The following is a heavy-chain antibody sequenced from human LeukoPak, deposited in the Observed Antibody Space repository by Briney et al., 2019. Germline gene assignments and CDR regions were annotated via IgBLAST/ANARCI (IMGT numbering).Heavy chain of an antibody. J-gene: IGHJ4*02. Sequence: KLGESLKISCKGSEYSFTSYWISWVRQMPGKGLEWMGRIDPSDSYTNYSPSFQGHVTISADKSISTAYLQWSSLKASDTAMYYCARQFSPYDILTGYPDYWGQGTLVTVSS. D-gene: IGHD3-9*01. V-gene: IGHV5-10-1*01. CDR3: ARQFSPYDILTGYPDY. CDR2: IDPSDSYT. CDR1: EYSFTSYW.